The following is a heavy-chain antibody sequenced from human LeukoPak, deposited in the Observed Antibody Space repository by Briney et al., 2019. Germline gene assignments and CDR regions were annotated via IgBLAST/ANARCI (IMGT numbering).Heavy chain of an antibody. Sequence: GGSLRLSCAASGFTFSGAAMHWVRQASGKGLEWVGHIRSKANSYATAYAASVKGRFTVSRDDSKNTAYLQMTGLKTEDTAVYYCIHYGSGSYSTDYWGQGTLVTVSS. V-gene: IGHV3-73*01. CDR1: GFTFSGAA. D-gene: IGHD3-10*01. CDR3: IHYGSGSYSTDY. CDR2: IRSKANSYAT. J-gene: IGHJ4*02.